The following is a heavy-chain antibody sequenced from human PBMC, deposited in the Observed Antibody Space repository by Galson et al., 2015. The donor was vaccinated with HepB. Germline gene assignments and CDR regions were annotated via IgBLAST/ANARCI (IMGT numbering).Heavy chain of an antibody. D-gene: IGHD4-17*01. Sequence: SVKVSCKASGDTFSSYAISWVRQAPGQGLEWMGRIIPMLGIANYAQKFQGRVTITADKSTSTAYMELSSLRPEDTAVYYCAGTATVTDSSFDYWGQGTLVTVSS. V-gene: IGHV1-69*04. CDR3: AGTATVTDSSFDY. CDR2: IIPMLGIA. CDR1: GDTFSSYA. J-gene: IGHJ4*02.